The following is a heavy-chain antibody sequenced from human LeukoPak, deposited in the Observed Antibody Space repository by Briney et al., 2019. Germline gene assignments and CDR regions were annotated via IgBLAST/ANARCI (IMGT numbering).Heavy chain of an antibody. J-gene: IGHJ4*02. CDR1: GFTFSTYW. V-gene: IGHV3-7*01. CDR2: MKRDGSEI. D-gene: IGHD6-13*01. CDR3: ARDSSSWYFDY. Sequence: GGSLRLSCSASGFTFSTYWMSWVRQAPGKGLEWVANMKRDGSEIYYVDSVRGRFTISRDNARNSLYLQMNSLRAEDTAVYYCARDSSSWYFDYWGQGTLVTVSS.